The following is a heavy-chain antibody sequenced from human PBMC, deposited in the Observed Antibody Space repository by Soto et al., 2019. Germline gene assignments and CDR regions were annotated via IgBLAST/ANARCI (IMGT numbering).Heavy chain of an antibody. CDR3: AYSSAYAYFFDP. CDR1: GFTFSSSG. V-gene: IGHV3-23*01. CDR2: ISASGGET. J-gene: IGHJ5*02. Sequence: GGSLRLSCATSGFTFSSSGMSWVRQAPGKGLEWVSGISASGGETYYGDSVKGRFTISRDNSKNTLYLQMNSLRAEDTAVYFCAYSSAYAYFFDPWGQGTLVTVSS. D-gene: IGHD3-22*01.